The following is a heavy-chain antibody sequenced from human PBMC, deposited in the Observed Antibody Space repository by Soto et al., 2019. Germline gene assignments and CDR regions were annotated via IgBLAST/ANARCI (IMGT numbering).Heavy chain of an antibody. J-gene: IGHJ4*02. CDR1: GASVSSPNYY. CDR2: IYHSGST. D-gene: IGHD3-3*01. Sequence: TLSLTCAVSGASVSSPNYYWSWIRQPPGKGLEWIGYIYHSGSTHYNPSLKSRVTVSLDTSKNQFSLKLSSVTAADTAVFYCASFWLSDYHFDYWGQGTLVTVSS. CDR3: ASFWLSDYHFDY. V-gene: IGHV4-61*01.